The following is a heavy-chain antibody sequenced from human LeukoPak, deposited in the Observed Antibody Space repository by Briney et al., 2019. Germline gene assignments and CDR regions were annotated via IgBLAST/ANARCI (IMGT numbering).Heavy chain of an antibody. V-gene: IGHV3-21*01. D-gene: IGHD3-10*01. J-gene: IGHJ6*02. CDR2: ISSSSSYI. Sequence: GGSLRLSCAASGFTFSSYSMNWVRQAPGKGLEWVPSISSSSSYIYYADSVKGRFTISRDNAKNSLYLQVNSLRAEDTAVYYCARVGLLWFGELSSYGMDVWGQGTTVTVSS. CDR1: GFTFSSYS. CDR3: ARVGLLWFGELSSYGMDV.